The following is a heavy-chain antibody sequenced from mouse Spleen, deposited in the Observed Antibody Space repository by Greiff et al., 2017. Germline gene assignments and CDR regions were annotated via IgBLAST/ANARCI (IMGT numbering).Heavy chain of an antibody. CDR3: AKNGNGSSSWYFDV. J-gene: IGHJ1*01. CDR2: IWSGGTT. Sequence: VKLVESGPSLVQPSQSLYITCTVSGFSLISSGVHWVRQSPGKGLEWLGVIWSGGTTDYNAAFMSRLSITTDNSQRQVFFKMNILQADYTAIYCCAKNGNGSSSWYFDVWGAGSTVTVSS. D-gene: IGHD1-1*01. CDR1: GFSLISSG. V-gene: IGHV2-5-1*01.